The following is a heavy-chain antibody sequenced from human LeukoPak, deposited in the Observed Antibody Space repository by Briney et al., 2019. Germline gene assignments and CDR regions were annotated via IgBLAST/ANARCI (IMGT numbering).Heavy chain of an antibody. CDR2: IYYSGST. CDR3: ARLASTNWFDP. CDR1: GGSISSYY. V-gene: IGHV4-59*01. J-gene: IGHJ5*02. Sequence: PSETLSLTCTVSGGSISSYYWSWIRQPPGKGLEWIGYIYYSGSTNYNPSLKSRVTISVDTSKNQFFLKLSSVTAADTAVYYCARLASTNWFDPWGQGTLVTVSS. D-gene: IGHD2-2*01.